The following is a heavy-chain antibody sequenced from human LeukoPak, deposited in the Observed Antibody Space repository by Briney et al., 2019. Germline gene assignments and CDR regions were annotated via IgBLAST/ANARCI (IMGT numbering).Heavy chain of an antibody. V-gene: IGHV3-30*04. CDR3: ASHTREGDRDDY. CDR2: ISYDGSNK. CDR1: GFTFSSYA. Sequence: GGSLRLSCAASGFTFSSYAMHWVRQAPGKGLEWGAVISYDGSNKYYADSVKGRFTISRDNSKNTLYLQMNSLRAEDTAVYYCASHTREGDRDDYWGQGTLVTVSS. D-gene: IGHD2-21*02. J-gene: IGHJ4*02.